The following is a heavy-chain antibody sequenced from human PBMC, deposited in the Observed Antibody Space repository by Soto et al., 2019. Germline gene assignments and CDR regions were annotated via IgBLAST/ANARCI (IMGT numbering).Heavy chain of an antibody. J-gene: IGHJ5*02. V-gene: IGHV1-3*01. CDR1: GYTFTSYA. Sequence: QVQLVQSGAEVKKPGASVKVSCKASGYTFTSYAMHWVRQAPGQRLESMGWINAGNGNTKYSQKFQGRVTITRDTSASTAYMELSSLRSEDTAVYYCARLLNIPEYNWFDPWGQGTLVTVSS. CDR3: ARLLNIPEYNWFDP. CDR2: INAGNGNT. D-gene: IGHD2-8*02.